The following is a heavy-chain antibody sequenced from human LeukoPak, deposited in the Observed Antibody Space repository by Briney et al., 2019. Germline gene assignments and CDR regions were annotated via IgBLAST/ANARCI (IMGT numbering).Heavy chain of an antibody. V-gene: IGHV1-18*04. J-gene: IGHJ4*02. CDR3: ARDRDRMVQGVTALFDY. D-gene: IGHD3-10*01. CDR2: ISVSNGNT. Sequence: ASVKVSFKSSGYTFTTYGISWVGPARGRGLEWMGWISVSNGNTKYAQKVQGRVTMTTDTSTTTAYMEVRSLRSDDTAVYYCARDRDRMVQGVTALFDYWGQGTLVTVSS. CDR1: GYTFTTYG.